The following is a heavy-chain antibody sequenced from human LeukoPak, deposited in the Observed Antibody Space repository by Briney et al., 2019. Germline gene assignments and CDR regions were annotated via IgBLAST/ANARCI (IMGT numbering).Heavy chain of an antibody. CDR2: IYSSGRT. Sequence: SETLFLTCTVSGVSIISTNSYWGWIRQSPRTGLEWIGNIYSSGRTYYNPSLKSRVTISIDMSENQFSLKLTSVTAADTAVYYCARKREGPATGIDYWGQGTLVTVSS. CDR1: GVSIISTNSY. CDR3: ARKREGPATGIDY. D-gene: IGHD2-15*01. V-gene: IGHV4-39*07. J-gene: IGHJ4*02.